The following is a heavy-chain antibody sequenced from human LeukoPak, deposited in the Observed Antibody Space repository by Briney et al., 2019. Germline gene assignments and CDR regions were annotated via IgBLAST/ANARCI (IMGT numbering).Heavy chain of an antibody. D-gene: IGHD1-26*01. CDR3: AKDLIKVGPSRFRNYYYYMDV. J-gene: IGHJ6*03. CDR1: GFTFSSYS. V-gene: IGHV3-21*04. Sequence: GGSLRLSCAASGFTFSSYSMNWVRQAPGKGLERVSSISSSSSYIYYADSVKGRFTISRDNSKNTLYLQMNSLRAEDTAVYYCAKDLIKVGPSRFRNYYYYMDVWGKGTTVTVSS. CDR2: ISSSSSYI.